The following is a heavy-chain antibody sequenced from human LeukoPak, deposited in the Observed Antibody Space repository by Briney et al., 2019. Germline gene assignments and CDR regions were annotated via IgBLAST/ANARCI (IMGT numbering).Heavy chain of an antibody. Sequence: GGSLRLSCATSGFTFSNYAIHWVRQAPGKGLEWVAVISYDGSNKYYADSVKGRFTISRDNSKNTLYLQMNSLRAEDTAVYYCARAAGSIAAQGPRRFDPWGQGTLVTVSS. CDR1: GFTFSNYA. D-gene: IGHD6-6*01. J-gene: IGHJ5*02. CDR2: ISYDGSNK. V-gene: IGHV3-30-3*01. CDR3: ARAAGSIAAQGPRRFDP.